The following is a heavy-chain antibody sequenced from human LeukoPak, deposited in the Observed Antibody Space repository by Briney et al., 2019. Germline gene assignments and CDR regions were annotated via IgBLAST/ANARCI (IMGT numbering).Heavy chain of an antibody. D-gene: IGHD3-22*01. CDR3: ATLDPRYYYDSSGDAFDI. CDR1: GFTFSSYA. J-gene: IGHJ3*02. Sequence: SLRLSCAASGFTFSSYAMHWVRQAPGKGLEYVSAISSNGGSTYYANSVKGRFTISRDNSTNTLYLQMGSLRAEDMAVYYCATLDPRYYYDSSGDAFDIWGQGTMVTVSS. V-gene: IGHV3-64*01. CDR2: ISSNGGST.